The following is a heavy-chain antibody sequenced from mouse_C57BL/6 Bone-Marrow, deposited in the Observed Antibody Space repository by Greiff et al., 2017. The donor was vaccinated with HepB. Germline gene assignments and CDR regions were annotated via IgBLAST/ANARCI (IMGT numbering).Heavy chain of an antibody. CDR3: EITSLFVY. CDR1: GYTFTSYD. CDR2: IYPRDGST. J-gene: IGHJ3*01. Sequence: VQLQQSGPELVKPGASVKLSCKASGYTFTSYDMNWVKQRPGQGLEWIGWIYPRDGSTKYNEKFKGKATLTVDTSSSTAYMELHSLTSEDSAVYFCEITSLFVYGGKGTLVTVSA. V-gene: IGHV1-85*01.